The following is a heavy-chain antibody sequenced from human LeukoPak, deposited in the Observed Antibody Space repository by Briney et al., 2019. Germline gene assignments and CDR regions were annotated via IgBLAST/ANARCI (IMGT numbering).Heavy chain of an antibody. Sequence: GASVKVSCKASGYTFASYAMNWVRQAPGQGLEWMGWINTNTGNPTYAQGFTGRFVFSLDTSVSTAYLQISSLKAEDTAVYYCARGAPSYSSSSRWFDPWGQGTLVTVSS. CDR2: INTNTGNP. V-gene: IGHV7-4-1*02. J-gene: IGHJ5*02. D-gene: IGHD6-13*01. CDR3: ARGAPSYSSSSRWFDP. CDR1: GYTFASYA.